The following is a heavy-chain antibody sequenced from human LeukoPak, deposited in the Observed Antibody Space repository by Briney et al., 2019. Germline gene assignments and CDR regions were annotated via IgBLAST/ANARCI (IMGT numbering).Heavy chain of an antibody. CDR2: ISYDGSNK. CDR1: GFTFSSYG. J-gene: IGHJ4*02. CDR3: AGTSYGDYFDY. Sequence: GRSLRLSCAASGFTFSSYGMHWVRQAPGKGLEWVAVISYDGSNKYYADSVKGRFTISRDNSKNTLYLQMNSLRAEDTAVYYCAGTSYGDYFDYWGQGTLVTVSS. V-gene: IGHV3-30*03. D-gene: IGHD4-17*01.